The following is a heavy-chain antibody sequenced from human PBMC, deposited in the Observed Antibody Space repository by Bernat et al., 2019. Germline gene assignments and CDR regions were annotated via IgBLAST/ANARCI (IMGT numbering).Heavy chain of an antibody. CDR2: IIPILGIA. J-gene: IGHJ3*02. CDR1: GGTFSSYT. V-gene: IGHV1-69*08. CDR3: ARDAPYYDFWSGYYIAFDI. Sequence: QVQLVQSGAEVKKPGSSVKVSCKASGGTFSSYTISWVRQAPGQGLEWMGRIIPILGIANYAQKFQGRVTITADKSTSTAYIELSSLRSEDTAVYYCARDAPYYDFWSGYYIAFDIWGQGTMVTVSS. D-gene: IGHD3-3*01.